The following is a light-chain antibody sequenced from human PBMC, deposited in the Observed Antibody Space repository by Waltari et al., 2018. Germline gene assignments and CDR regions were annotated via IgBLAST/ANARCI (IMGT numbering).Light chain of an antibody. V-gene: IGKV3-11*01. CDR1: QNVGNY. J-gene: IGKJ4*01. CDR2: DAS. CDR3: QQRANWPLT. Sequence: EIVLTQSPTTLSLSLGERATLSCRASQNVGNYLAWYQKKPDQAPRLLISDASPRAAGIPDRFSGSGSGTDFTLTISSLQPEDFGVYYCQQRANWPLTFGGGTKVEIK.